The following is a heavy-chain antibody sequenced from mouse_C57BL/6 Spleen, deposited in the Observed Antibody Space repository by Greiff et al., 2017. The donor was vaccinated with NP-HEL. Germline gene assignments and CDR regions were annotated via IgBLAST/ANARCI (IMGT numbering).Heavy chain of an antibody. CDR3: AISVYYGNYVGFAY. CDR2: IDPSDSYT. J-gene: IGHJ3*01. V-gene: IGHV1-50*01. Sequence: VQLQQPGAELVKPGASVKLSCKASGYTFTSYWMQWVKQRPGQGLEWIGEIDPSDSYTNYNQKFKGKATLTVDTSSSTAYMQLSSLTSEDSAVYYCAISVYYGNYVGFAYWGQGTLVTVSA. D-gene: IGHD2-1*01. CDR1: GYTFTSYW.